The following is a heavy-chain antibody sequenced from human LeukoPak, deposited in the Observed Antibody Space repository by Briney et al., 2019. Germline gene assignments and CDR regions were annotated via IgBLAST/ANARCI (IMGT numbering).Heavy chain of an antibody. J-gene: IGHJ4*02. D-gene: IGHD4-23*01. CDR2: IGSDFEA. V-gene: IGHV3-23*01. CDR3: AKDILRWSFDY. CDR1: GFTFSSNA. Sequence: GGSLRLSCAASGFTFSSNAMSWVRQAPGKGLEWVSGIGSDFEAHYADSVEGRFTISRDNPRNLLYLQMNNLRAEDTAVYYCAKDILRWSFDYWGQGTLVTVSS.